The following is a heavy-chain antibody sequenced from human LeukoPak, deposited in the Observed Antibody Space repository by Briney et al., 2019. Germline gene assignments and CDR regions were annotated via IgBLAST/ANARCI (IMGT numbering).Heavy chain of an antibody. CDR2: IYTRGST. D-gene: IGHD6-13*01. CDR1: GGSINNYY. V-gene: IGHV4-4*07. Sequence: SETLSLTCTVSGGSINNYYWSWIRQPAGKGLEWIGRIYTRGSTNYNPSLKSRVTMSVDTSKNQFSLKLSSVTAADTAVYYCARHQSSAAGILGYWGQGTLVTVSS. CDR3: ARHQSSAAGILGY. J-gene: IGHJ4*02.